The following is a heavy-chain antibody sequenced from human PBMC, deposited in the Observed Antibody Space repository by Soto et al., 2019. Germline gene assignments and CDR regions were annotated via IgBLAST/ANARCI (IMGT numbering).Heavy chain of an antibody. Sequence: QVQLVQSGAEVKKPGASVKVSCKASGYTFTSYGISWVRQAPGQGLEWMGWISAYNGNTNYAQKFQGRVTMTTDTSTSTAYMGLRSLTTDDTAVYYCARDGDYDSGSNWFDPWCQGTLVTVSS. V-gene: IGHV1-18*01. J-gene: IGHJ5*02. CDR2: ISAYNGNT. CDR3: ARDGDYDSGSNWFDP. CDR1: GYTFTSYG. D-gene: IGHD3-10*01.